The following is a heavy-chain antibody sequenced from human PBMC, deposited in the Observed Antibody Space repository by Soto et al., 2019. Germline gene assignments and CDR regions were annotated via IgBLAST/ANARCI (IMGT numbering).Heavy chain of an antibody. V-gene: IGHV3-23*01. J-gene: IGHJ4*02. CDR1: GFTFSSYA. D-gene: IGHD6-19*01. CDR3: AKDLVDSSGWYLFDY. Sequence: EVQLLESGGGLVQPGGSLRLSCAASGFTFSSYAMSWVRQAPGKGLEWVSAISGSGGSTYYADSVKGRFTISRDNSKNTLYLHMNSLRAEDTAVYYCAKDLVDSSGWYLFDYWGQGTLVTVSS. CDR2: ISGSGGST.